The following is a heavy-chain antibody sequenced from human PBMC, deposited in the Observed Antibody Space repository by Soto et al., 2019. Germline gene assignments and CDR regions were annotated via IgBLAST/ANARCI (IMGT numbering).Heavy chain of an antibody. CDR3: AKRTGGTANGMDV. J-gene: IGHJ6*02. CDR1: GFNFDDYG. CDR2: ISWYSGSI. V-gene: IGHV3-9*01. Sequence: VQLVESGGGLVQPGRSLRLSCAASGFNFDDYGMHWVRQAPGKGLEWVSGISWYSGSIGYADSVKGRFTISRDNAKNSLYLQMNSLRVEDTALYYCAKRTGGTANGMDVWGQGTTVTVSS. D-gene: IGHD2-8*02.